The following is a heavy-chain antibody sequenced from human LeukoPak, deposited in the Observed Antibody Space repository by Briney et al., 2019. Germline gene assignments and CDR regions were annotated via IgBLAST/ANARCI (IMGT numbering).Heavy chain of an antibody. Sequence: GGSLSLSCAASGFPLSSFEMHWVRQAPGKGLESISYITSTGDTVYYADSVKGRFSISRDNARNSLYLQMNTLRVEDTGVYYCAKAVYYYGSGSFDYWGQGTLVTVSS. CDR3: AKAVYYYGSGSFDY. D-gene: IGHD3-10*01. V-gene: IGHV3-48*03. J-gene: IGHJ4*02. CDR1: GFPLSSFE. CDR2: ITSTGDTV.